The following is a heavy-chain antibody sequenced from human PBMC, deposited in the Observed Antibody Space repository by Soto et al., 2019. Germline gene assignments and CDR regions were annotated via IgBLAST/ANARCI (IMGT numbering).Heavy chain of an antibody. CDR2: IYYSGST. CDR1: GGSISSGGYY. Sequence: SETLSLTCTVSGGSISSGGYYWSWIRQHPGKGLEWIGYIYYSGSTYYNPSLKSRVTISVDTSKNQFSLKLSSVTAADTAVYYWARAPDSSGYKVGGWLDPWGQGTLVTVSS. J-gene: IGHJ5*02. D-gene: IGHD3-22*01. CDR3: ARAPDSSGYKVGGWLDP. V-gene: IGHV4-31*03.